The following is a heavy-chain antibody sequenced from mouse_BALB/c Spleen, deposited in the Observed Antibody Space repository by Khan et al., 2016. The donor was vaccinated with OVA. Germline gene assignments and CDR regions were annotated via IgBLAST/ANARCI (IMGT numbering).Heavy chain of an antibody. CDR2: INTNTGEP. V-gene: IGHV9-3-1*01. D-gene: IGHD2-10*01. Sequence: QIQLVQSGPELKKPGETVKISCKASGYTFTNYGLNWVKQAPGKGLQWMGWINTNTGEPTYAVDFKGRFAFSLETSASTAYLQINNLKNEDTATXFGARPPYFAYVMVYWGQGTSGTVSS. CDR1: GYTFTNYG. J-gene: IGHJ4*01. CDR3: ARPPYFAYVMVY.